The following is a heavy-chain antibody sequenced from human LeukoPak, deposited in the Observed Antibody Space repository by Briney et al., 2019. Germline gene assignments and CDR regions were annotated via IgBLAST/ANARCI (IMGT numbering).Heavy chain of an antibody. CDR3: ARGSAIVAAGCVY. J-gene: IGHJ4*02. V-gene: IGHV1-8*01. D-gene: IGHD3-22*01. CDR1: GDTFTSHN. CDR2: MNPSNGNT. Sequence: ASVKVSCKASGDTFTSHNINWVRQATGQGLEWMGWMNPSNGNTGYAQKFQGRVTLTRNTSMNTAYMELSSLRSEDTAVYYCARGSAIVAAGCVYRGQGTLVTVSS.